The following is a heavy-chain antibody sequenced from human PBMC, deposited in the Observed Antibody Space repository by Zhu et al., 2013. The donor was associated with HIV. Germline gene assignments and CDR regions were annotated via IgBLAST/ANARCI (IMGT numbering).Heavy chain of an antibody. V-gene: IGHV1-18*01. CDR2: PASPTERM. D-gene: IGHD2-15*01. CDR1: GYDFDRYS. J-gene: IGHJ1*01. CDR3: ARGLTRTLSLNNGRAAFDL. Sequence: QIQLIQSGPEMRXPGTSVRVSCKTSGYDFDRYSITMGATGPLEKDLSGWAGPASPTERMKIFTKIVKGRITMTTDRFTKTAYIELRDLRPDDTATYFCARGLTRTLSLNNGRAAFDLWGQGTVLSVST.